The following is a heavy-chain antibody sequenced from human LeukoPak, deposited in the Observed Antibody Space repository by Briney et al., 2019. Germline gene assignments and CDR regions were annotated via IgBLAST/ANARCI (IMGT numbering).Heavy chain of an antibody. J-gene: IGHJ4*02. CDR3: ARVSVGRYYFDN. Sequence: GGSLRLSCAASGFTFSSYAMSWVRQAPGKGLEWVSAISGSGGSTYYADSVKGRFTISRDSAKNTLYLQMNSLRAEDTAVYYCARVSVGRYYFDNWGQGTPVTVS. CDR1: GFTFSSYA. CDR2: ISGSGGST. D-gene: IGHD3-3*02. V-gene: IGHV3-23*01.